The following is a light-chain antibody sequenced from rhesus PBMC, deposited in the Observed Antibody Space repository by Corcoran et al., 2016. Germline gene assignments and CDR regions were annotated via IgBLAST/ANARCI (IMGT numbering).Light chain of an antibody. V-gene: IGKV3-42*03. CDR2: GAS. CDR3: QQYSSWPLT. J-gene: IGKJ4*01. CDR1: QSVSSN. Sequence: EIVMMQSPATLSLSPGERATLSCRASQSVSSNLAWYQQKPGQAPSLLIYGASSRATGIPDRFSGSWSGTDCTLTISSLEPEDFAVYCSQQYSSWPLTFGGGTKVEIK.